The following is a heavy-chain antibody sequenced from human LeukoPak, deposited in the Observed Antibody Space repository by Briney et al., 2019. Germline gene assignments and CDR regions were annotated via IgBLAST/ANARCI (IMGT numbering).Heavy chain of an antibody. J-gene: IGHJ4*02. CDR1: GFTFSSYW. CDR2: ISWDSGSV. V-gene: IGHV3-9*01. CDR3: AKGNSYDSSGLPFDY. D-gene: IGHD3-22*01. Sequence: AGGSLRLSCAASGFTFSSYWMTWVRQAPGKGLEWVSGISWDSGSVDSADSVKGRFTISRDNARNSLYLQMNSLRAEDTALYYCAKGNSYDSSGLPFDYWGQGTLVTVSS.